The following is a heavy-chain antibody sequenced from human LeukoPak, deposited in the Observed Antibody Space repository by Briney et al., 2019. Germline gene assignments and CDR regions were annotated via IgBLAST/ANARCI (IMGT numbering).Heavy chain of an antibody. D-gene: IGHD6-6*01. CDR3: ARDLQLGRDWFDP. Sequence: GGSLRLSCAASGFTFSSYWMSWVRQAPGKGLEWVANIKQDGSEKYYVDSVKGRFTISRDNAKNSLYLQMDSLRAEDTAVYYCARDLQLGRDWFDPWGQGTLVTVSS. CDR1: GFTFSSYW. J-gene: IGHJ5*02. CDR2: IKQDGSEK. V-gene: IGHV3-7*01.